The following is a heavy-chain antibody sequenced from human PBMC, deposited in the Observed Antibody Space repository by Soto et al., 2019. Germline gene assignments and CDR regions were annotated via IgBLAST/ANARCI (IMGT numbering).Heavy chain of an antibody. CDR2: ISGSGGTT. D-gene: IGHD1-7*01. J-gene: IGHJ4*02. CDR3: AKDKMYNWKYFFDY. V-gene: IGHV3-23*01. Sequence: GGSLRLSCAASGFTFSSYAMSWVRQAPGKGLEWVSGISGSGGTTYYADFVKGRFTISRDNSKNTLYLQMNSLRAEDTAVYYCAKDKMYNWKYFFDYWGQGSLVTVSS. CDR1: GFTFSSYA.